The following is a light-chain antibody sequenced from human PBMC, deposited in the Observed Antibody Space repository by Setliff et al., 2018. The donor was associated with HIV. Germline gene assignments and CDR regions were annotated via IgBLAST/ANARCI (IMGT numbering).Light chain of an antibody. V-gene: IGLV1-44*01. Sequence: RVTISCSGSSSNIGSNTVNWYRQLPGTAPKLLIYSNNQRPSGVPDRFSGSKSGTSASLGISGLQSEDEADYYCAAWDDSLNGQVFGTGTKGTVL. CDR1: SSNIGSNT. CDR3: AAWDDSLNGQV. CDR2: SNN. J-gene: IGLJ1*01.